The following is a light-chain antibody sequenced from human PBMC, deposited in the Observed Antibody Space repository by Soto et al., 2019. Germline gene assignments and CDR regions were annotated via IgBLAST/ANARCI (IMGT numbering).Light chain of an antibody. CDR2: DTS. V-gene: IGKV3-11*01. J-gene: IGKJ1*01. CDR1: QSVGSY. Sequence: EIVVTQSPATLSVSPGERATLSCRASQSVGSYLAWFQQTPGQAPRLLIYDTSNRATGIPARFSGSGSGTDFTLTISSLETEDFAVYYCQQRSDWPPTFGQGTKVDIK. CDR3: QQRSDWPPT.